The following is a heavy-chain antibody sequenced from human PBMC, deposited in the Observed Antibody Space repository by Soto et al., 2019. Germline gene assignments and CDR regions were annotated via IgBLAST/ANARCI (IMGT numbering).Heavy chain of an antibody. J-gene: IGHJ5*02. CDR1: GFTFSDYY. CDR3: ATKGGGNYFGFDP. Sequence: XVFLRLSFAACGFTFSDYYMSWIRQAPGKGLEWVSYISSGGTTIYYADSVKGRFTISRDDAKNSLYLQMNSLRAEDTAVYLCATKGGGNYFGFDPWGQGTLVTVSS. CDR2: ISSGGTTI. D-gene: IGHD3-10*01. V-gene: IGHV3-11*01.